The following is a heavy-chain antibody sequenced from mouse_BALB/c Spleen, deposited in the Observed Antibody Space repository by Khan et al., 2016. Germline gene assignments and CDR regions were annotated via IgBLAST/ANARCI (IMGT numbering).Heavy chain of an antibody. CDR3: TRDSSGGFAY. CDR1: AFTFSSYT. J-gene: IGHJ3*01. CDR2: ISSGGNYT. D-gene: IGHD3-1*01. Sequence: EVELVESGGGLVKPGGSLKLSCAASAFTFSSYTMSWVRQTPEKRLEWVATISSGGNYTYYPDTVKGRFTISRDNAKNTLYLQMSSLKSEDTAMYYCTRDSSGGFAYWGQGTLVTVSA. V-gene: IGHV5-6-4*01.